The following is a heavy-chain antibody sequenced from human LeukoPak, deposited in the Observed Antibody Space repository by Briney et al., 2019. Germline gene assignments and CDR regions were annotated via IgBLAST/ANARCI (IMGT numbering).Heavy chain of an antibody. CDR1: GGSISSYY. D-gene: IGHD5-18*01. CDR3: ARDRKYSYGLDY. Sequence: SETLSLTCTVSGGSISSYYWSWIRQPPGKGLEWIGYIYYSGSTNYNPSLKSRVTISVDTSKNQLSLKLSSVTAADTAVYYCARDRKYSYGLDYWGQGTLVTVSS. J-gene: IGHJ4*02. CDR2: IYYSGST. V-gene: IGHV4-59*01.